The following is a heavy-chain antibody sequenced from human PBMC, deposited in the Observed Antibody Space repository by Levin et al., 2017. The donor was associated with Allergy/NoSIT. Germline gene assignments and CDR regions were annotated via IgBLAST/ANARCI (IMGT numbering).Heavy chain of an antibody. J-gene: IGHJ4*02. CDR3: ARPYYYDSSGYCLTDF. CDR2: MNPNSGNT. D-gene: IGHD3-22*01. CDR1: GYTFTSYD. Sequence: GESLKISCKASGYTFTSYDINWVRQATGQGLEWMGWMNPNSGNTGYAQKFQGRVTMTRNTSISTAYMELSSLRSEDTAVYYCARPYYYDSSGYCLTDFWGQGTLVTVS. V-gene: IGHV1-8*01.